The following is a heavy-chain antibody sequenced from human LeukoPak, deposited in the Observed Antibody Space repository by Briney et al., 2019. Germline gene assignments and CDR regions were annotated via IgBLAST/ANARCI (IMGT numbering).Heavy chain of an antibody. V-gene: IGHV3-53*01. J-gene: IGHJ4*02. CDR2: IYSGGST. D-gene: IGHD5-24*01. CDR3: AREATITRFGY. Sequence: SGGPLRLSCAAPGFTVSSNYMSWVRQAPGKGLEWVSVIYSGGSTYYADSVKGRFTISRDNSKNTLYLQMNSLRAEDTAVYYCAREATITRFGYWGQGTLVTVSS. CDR1: GFTVSSNY.